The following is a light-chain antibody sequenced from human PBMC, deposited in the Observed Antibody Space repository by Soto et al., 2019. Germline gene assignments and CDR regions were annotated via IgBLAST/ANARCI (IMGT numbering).Light chain of an antibody. V-gene: IGLV2-14*01. J-gene: IGLJ1*01. CDR2: DVS. CDR3: SSYTSSSALG. Sequence: QSVLTQPASVSGSPGQSITISCTGTSSDDGGYNYVSWYQQHPGKAPKLMIYDVSNRPSGVSNRFSGSKSGNTASLTISGLQAEDEADYYCSSYTSSSALGFGTGTKVTVL. CDR1: SSDDGGYNY.